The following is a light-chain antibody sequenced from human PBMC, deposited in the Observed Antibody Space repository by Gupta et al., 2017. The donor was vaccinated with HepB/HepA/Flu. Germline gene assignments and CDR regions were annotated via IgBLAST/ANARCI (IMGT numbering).Light chain of an antibody. J-gene: IGLJ2*01. Sequence: QSGLTQSRPVPRYPGQSGTLACTATSRDVGDYDYDSWYQQHPGKAPDFMIYDVSKRPAVAPHRFSGSKSGNTAPLTISGLQAEDEADYYCCSYASSCPEVFGGGTKLTVL. CDR1: SRDVGDYDY. CDR2: DVS. V-gene: IGLV2-11*01. CDR3: CSYASSCPEV.